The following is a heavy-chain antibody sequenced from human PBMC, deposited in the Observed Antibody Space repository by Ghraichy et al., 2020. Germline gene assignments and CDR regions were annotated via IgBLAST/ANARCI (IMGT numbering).Heavy chain of an antibody. Sequence: GESLNISCKGSGYNFISYWIAWVRQMPGKGLEWMGIIYPADSDTRYSPSFQGQVTISADKSTSTAYLQWSSLKASDTAIYYCARRGRPAADWYFDLWGRGTLVTVSS. CDR1: GYNFISYW. CDR3: ARRGRPAADWYFDL. CDR2: IYPADSDT. D-gene: IGHD6-13*01. V-gene: IGHV5-51*01. J-gene: IGHJ2*01.